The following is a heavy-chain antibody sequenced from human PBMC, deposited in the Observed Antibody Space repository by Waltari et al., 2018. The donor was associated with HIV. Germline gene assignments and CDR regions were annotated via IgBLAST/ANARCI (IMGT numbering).Heavy chain of an antibody. CDR3: ARDWQQWLVRGGAFDI. CDR2: INPNMCGT. CDR1: GYTFTGYY. Sequence: QVQLVQSGAEVKKPGASVKVSCKASGYTFTGYYMHWVRQAPGQGLEWMGWINPNMCGTNYAQKFQGRVTMTRDTSISTAYMELSRLRSDDTAVYYCARDWQQWLVRGGAFDIWGQGTMVTVSS. J-gene: IGHJ3*02. D-gene: IGHD6-19*01. V-gene: IGHV1-2*02.